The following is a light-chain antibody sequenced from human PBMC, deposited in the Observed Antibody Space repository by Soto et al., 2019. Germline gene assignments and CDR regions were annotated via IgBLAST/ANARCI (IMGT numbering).Light chain of an antibody. V-gene: IGKV3-20*01. J-gene: IGKJ1*01. CDR1: QSVSSNY. Sequence: EIVLTQSRRSLSLTPGDRAPHSFRAIQSVSSNYLAWYRHRLGQAPRLLIYGAPSMATGIPDRFSGSGSGTDFTLTIRRLEPEDFAVYYCQQYGSSYPWTFGQGTKVDIK. CDR2: GAP. CDR3: QQYGSSYPWT.